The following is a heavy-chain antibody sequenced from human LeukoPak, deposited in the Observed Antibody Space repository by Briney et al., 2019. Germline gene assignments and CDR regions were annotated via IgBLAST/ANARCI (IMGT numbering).Heavy chain of an antibody. CDR2: ISSSSSYI. J-gene: IGHJ6*03. V-gene: IGHV3-21*04. CDR1: GFTFSSYS. D-gene: IGHD2-2*01. Sequence: PGGSLRLSCAASGFTFSSYSMNWVRQAPGKGLEWVSSISSSSSYIYYADSVKGRFTISRDNAKNSLYLQMNSLRAEDTAVYYCARAPRDRGYCGATSCFEYMDVWGRGTTVTISS. CDR3: ARAPRDRGYCGATSCFEYMDV.